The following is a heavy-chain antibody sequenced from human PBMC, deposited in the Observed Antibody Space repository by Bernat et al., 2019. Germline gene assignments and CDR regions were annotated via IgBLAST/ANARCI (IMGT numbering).Heavy chain of an antibody. Sequence: QLQLQESGPGLVKPSETLSLTCTVSGGSISNIGYYWGWIRQPPGKGLEWIGTIYYSGSTYYNPSLKSRVTISVDTSKNQFSLKLSSVTAADTAVYYCARGPGSEMVRGATSFDYWGQGTLVTVSS. V-gene: IGHV4-39*01. CDR1: GGSISNIGYY. CDR3: ARGPGSEMVRGATSFDY. D-gene: IGHD3-10*01. CDR2: IYYSGST. J-gene: IGHJ4*02.